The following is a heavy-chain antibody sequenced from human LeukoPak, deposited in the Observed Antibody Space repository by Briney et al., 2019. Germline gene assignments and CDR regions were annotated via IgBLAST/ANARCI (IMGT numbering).Heavy chain of an antibody. CDR3: ARVFTGDAVDY. J-gene: IGHJ4*02. D-gene: IGHD7-27*01. V-gene: IGHV4-34*01. CDR2: INHSGST. Sequence: EWIGEINHSGSTNYTPSLKSRVTISVDTSKNQFSLKLSSVTAADTAVYYCARVFTGDAVDYWGQGTLVTVSS.